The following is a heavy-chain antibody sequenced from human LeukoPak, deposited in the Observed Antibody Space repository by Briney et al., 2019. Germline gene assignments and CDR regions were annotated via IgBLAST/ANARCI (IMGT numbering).Heavy chain of an antibody. CDR2: MNPNSGNT. CDR3: ARLYYYDSSGYYAPSLDY. Sequence: ASVKVSCKASGYTFTSYDINWVRQATGQGLEWMGWMNPNSGNTGYAQKFQGRVTMTRNTSISTAYMELSSLRSEDTAVYYCARLYYYDSSGYYAPSLDYWGQGTLVTVSS. V-gene: IGHV1-8*01. J-gene: IGHJ4*02. D-gene: IGHD3-22*01. CDR1: GYTFTSYD.